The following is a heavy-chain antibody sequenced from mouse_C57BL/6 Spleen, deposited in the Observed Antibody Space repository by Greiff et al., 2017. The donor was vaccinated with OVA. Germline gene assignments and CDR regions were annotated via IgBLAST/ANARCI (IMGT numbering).Heavy chain of an antibody. V-gene: IGHV1-50*01. Sequence: VQLQQPGAELVKPGASVKLSCKASGYTFTSYWMQWVKQRPGPGLEWIGEIDPSDSYTNYNQKFKGKATLTVDTSSSTAYIQLSSLTSEDSAVYYCARSGYYGDYWGQGTTLTVSS. CDR3: ARSGYYGDY. CDR2: IDPSDSYT. J-gene: IGHJ2*01. D-gene: IGHD3-1*01. CDR1: GYTFTSYW.